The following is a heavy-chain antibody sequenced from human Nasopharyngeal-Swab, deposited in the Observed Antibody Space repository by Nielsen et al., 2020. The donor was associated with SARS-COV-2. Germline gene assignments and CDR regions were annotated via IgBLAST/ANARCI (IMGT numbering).Heavy chain of an antibody. D-gene: IGHD3-3*01. CDR3: ARSGELRFLEWLNTRPDY. Sequence: GGSLRLSCAASGFTFSSYSMNWVRQAPGKGLEWVSSISSNSSYIYYADSVKGRFTISRDNAKNSLYLQMNSLRAEDTAVYYCARSGELRFLEWLNTRPDYWGQGTLVTVSS. CDR1: GFTFSSYS. J-gene: IGHJ4*02. V-gene: IGHV3-21*01. CDR2: ISSNSSYI.